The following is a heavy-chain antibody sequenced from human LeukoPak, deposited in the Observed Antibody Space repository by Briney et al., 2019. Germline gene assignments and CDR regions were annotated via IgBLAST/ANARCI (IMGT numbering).Heavy chain of an antibody. CDR3: AKGSPIFGVATTDY. CDR1: GYTFTSYG. Sequence: ASVKVSCKASGYTFTSYGISWVRQAPGQGLEWMGWISAYNGNTNYAQKLQGRVTMTTDTSTSTAYMELRSLRSDDTAVYYCAKGSPIFGVATTDYWGQGTLVTVSS. CDR2: ISAYNGNT. D-gene: IGHD3-3*01. J-gene: IGHJ4*02. V-gene: IGHV1-18*01.